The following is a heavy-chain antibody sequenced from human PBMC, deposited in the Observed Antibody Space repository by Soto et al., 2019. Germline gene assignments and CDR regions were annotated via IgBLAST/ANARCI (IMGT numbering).Heavy chain of an antibody. Sequence: GSLRLSCAASGFTFSSYSMNWVRQAPGKGLEWVSSISSSSSYIYYADSVKGRFTISRDNAKNSLYLQMNSLRAEDTAVYYCARDRPIPVAGTIYYYYGMDVWGQGTTVTVSS. CDR1: GFTFSSYS. V-gene: IGHV3-21*01. CDR3: ARDRPIPVAGTIYYYYGMDV. J-gene: IGHJ6*02. D-gene: IGHD6-19*01. CDR2: ISSSSSYI.